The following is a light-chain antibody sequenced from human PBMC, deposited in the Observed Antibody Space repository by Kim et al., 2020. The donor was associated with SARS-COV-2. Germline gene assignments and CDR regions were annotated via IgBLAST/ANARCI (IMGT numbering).Light chain of an antibody. CDR2: GAS. V-gene: IGKV3D-7*01. J-gene: IGKJ4*01. CDR3: QQDYNLLT. CDR1: QSVSSSY. Sequence: SPGERVTLSCRASQSVSSSYLTWYQQKPGQAPRLLIYGASSRATGIPARFSGSGSGTDFTLTISSLQPEDFAVYYCQQDYNLLTFGGGTKVDIK.